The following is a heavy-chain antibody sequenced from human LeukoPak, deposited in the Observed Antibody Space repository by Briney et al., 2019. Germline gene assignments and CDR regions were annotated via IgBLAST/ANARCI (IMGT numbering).Heavy chain of an antibody. CDR2: ISYDGSNK. V-gene: IGHV3-30*18. D-gene: IGHD2-21*02. J-gene: IGHJ6*02. CDR3: AKDLVTSRYYHYYGMDV. CDR1: GFTFSSYG. Sequence: GGSLRLSCAASGFTFSSYGMHWVRQAPGKGLEWVAVISYDGSNKYYADSVKGRFTISRDNSKNTLYLQMNSLRAEDTAVYYCAKDLVTSRYYHYYGMDVWGQGTTVTVSS.